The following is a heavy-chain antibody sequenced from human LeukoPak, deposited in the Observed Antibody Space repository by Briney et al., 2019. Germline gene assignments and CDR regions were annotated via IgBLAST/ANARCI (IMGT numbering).Heavy chain of an antibody. V-gene: IGHV4-39*07. Sequence: SETLSLTCTVSGGSISSSSYYWGWIRQPPGKGLEWIGSIYYSGSTYYNPFLKSRVTISVGTSKNQFSLKLSSVTAADTAVYYCAENSGSYFRAFDYWGQGTLVTVSS. CDR2: IYYSGST. D-gene: IGHD1-26*01. CDR3: AENSGSYFRAFDY. CDR1: GGSISSSSYY. J-gene: IGHJ4*02.